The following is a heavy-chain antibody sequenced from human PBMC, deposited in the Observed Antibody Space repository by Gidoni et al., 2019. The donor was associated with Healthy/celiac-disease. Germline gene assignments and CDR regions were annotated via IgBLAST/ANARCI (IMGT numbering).Heavy chain of an antibody. CDR3: AKGPYDFWSGYYDVLDY. J-gene: IGHJ4*02. CDR1: GFTFSSYA. Sequence: EVQLLESGGGLVQPGGSLRLSCAASGFTFSSYAMSWVRQAPGTGLEWVSAISGSGGSTYYADSVKGRFTISRDNSKNTLYLQMNSLRAEDTAVYYCAKGPYDFWSGYYDVLDYWGQGTLVTVSS. D-gene: IGHD3-3*01. V-gene: IGHV3-23*01. CDR2: ISGSGGST.